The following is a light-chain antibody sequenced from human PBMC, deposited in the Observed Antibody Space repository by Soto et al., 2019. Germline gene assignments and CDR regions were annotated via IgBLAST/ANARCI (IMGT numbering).Light chain of an antibody. CDR2: AAS. Sequence: AIRMTQSPSSFSASTGDRVTITCRASQGISSYLAWYQQKPGKAPKLLIYAASTLQSGVPSRFSGSGSGTDFTLTSSCLQSEDFATYYCQQYYSYPRTFGQGTKVEI. J-gene: IGKJ1*01. V-gene: IGKV1-8*01. CDR1: QGISSY. CDR3: QQYYSYPRT.